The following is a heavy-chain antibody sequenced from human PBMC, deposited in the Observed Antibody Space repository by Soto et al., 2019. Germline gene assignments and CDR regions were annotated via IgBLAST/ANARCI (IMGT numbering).Heavy chain of an antibody. Sequence: AGGSLRLSCAASGFTFSSYVMHWVRQAPGKGLEWVAVISYDGSNKYYADSVKGRFTISRDNSKNTLYLQMNSLRAEDTAVYYCAKAPWGLRDGYNGELDYWGQGTLVTVSS. V-gene: IGHV3-30*18. D-gene: IGHD5-12*01. J-gene: IGHJ4*02. CDR2: ISYDGSNK. CDR3: AKAPWGLRDGYNGELDY. CDR1: GFTFSSYV.